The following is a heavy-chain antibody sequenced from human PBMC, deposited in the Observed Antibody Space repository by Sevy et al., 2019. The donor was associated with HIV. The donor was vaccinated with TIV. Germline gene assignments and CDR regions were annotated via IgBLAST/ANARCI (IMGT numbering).Heavy chain of an antibody. D-gene: IGHD3-22*01. CDR1: GFTFSSYG. Sequence: GGSLRLSCAASGFTFSSYGMHWVGQAPGKGLESVAVISYDGSNKYYANSVKGRFTISRDNSKNTLYLQMNSLRAEDTAVYYCAKDPYYDSSGLFDYWGQGSLVTVSS. V-gene: IGHV3-30*18. J-gene: IGHJ4*02. CDR3: AKDPYYDSSGLFDY. CDR2: ISYDGSNK.